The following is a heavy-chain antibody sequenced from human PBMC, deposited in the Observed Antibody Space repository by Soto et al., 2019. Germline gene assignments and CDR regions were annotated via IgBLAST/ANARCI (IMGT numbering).Heavy chain of an antibody. D-gene: IGHD6-13*01. J-gene: IGHJ4*02. CDR2: INAGNGNT. CDR3: ARSWYLTRGQQAGYFDY. CDR1: GYTFTSYA. V-gene: IGHV1-3*01. Sequence: QVQLVQSGAEVKKPGASVKVSCKASGYTFTSYAIHWVRQAPGQRLEWMGWINAGNGNTKYSQKFQGRVTITRDTSSSXXYMELSSLRSEDTAVYYCARSWYLTRGQQAGYFDYLGQGTLVTVSS.